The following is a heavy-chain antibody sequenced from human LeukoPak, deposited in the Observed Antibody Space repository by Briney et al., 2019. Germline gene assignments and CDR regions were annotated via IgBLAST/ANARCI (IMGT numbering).Heavy chain of an antibody. CDR3: AKDTSRDCGNFGGYFHH. CDR1: GFTFISYA. V-gene: IGHV3-23*01. J-gene: IGHJ1*01. Sequence: GGSLRLSGEASGFTFISYAMNCVPQAPGKKLECFSTITGSGSSTYYADSVKPRFTMFRDNSKNTVFLQMNSLRAEDTAVYNCAKDTSRDCGNFGGYFHHWGRGALVTVSS. CDR2: ITGSGSST. D-gene: IGHD4-23*01.